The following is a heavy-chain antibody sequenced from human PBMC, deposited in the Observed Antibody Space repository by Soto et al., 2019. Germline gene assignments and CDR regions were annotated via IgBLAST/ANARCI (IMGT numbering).Heavy chain of an antibody. D-gene: IGHD3-22*01. CDR2: IWYDGSNK. CDR1: GFTFSSYG. CDR3: ARDPTTPHYYDSSGYPDY. J-gene: IGHJ4*02. V-gene: IGHV3-33*01. Sequence: QVQLVESGGGVVQPGRSLRLSCAAPGFTFSSYGMHWVRQAPGKGLEWVAVIWYDGSNKYYADSVKGRFTISRDNSKNTLYLQMNSLRAEDTAVYYCARDPTTPHYYDSSGYPDYWGQGTLVTVSS.